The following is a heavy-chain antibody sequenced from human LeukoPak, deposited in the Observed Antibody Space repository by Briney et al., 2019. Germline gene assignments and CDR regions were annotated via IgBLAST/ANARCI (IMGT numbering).Heavy chain of an antibody. J-gene: IGHJ5*02. Sequence: SETLSLTCTVSGGSLSSGDYYWSWIRQPPGKGLEWIGYIYYSGSTYYNPSLKSRVTISVDTSKNQFSLKLSSVTAADTAVYYCARVNRRLYNWFDPWGQGTLVTVSS. CDR2: IYYSGST. D-gene: IGHD2/OR15-2a*01. CDR3: ARVNRRLYNWFDP. V-gene: IGHV4-30-4*08. CDR1: GGSLSSGDYY.